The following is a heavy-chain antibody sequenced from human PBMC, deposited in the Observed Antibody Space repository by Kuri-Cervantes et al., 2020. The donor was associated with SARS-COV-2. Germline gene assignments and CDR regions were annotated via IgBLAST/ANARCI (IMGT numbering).Heavy chain of an antibody. CDR2: LDASGST. J-gene: IGHJ4*02. CDR3: GRVSGIQLWRRYSDS. D-gene: IGHD1-1*01. Sequence: SETLSLTCAVSGVTVSGGTYYWSWIRQPAGKGLEWIGHLDASGSTSYNPSLMGRVTISLDTSKNQVSLRLTSATAADTAVYYCGRVSGIQLWRRYSDSWGQGTLVTVSS. V-gene: IGHV4-61*09. CDR1: GVTVSGGTYY.